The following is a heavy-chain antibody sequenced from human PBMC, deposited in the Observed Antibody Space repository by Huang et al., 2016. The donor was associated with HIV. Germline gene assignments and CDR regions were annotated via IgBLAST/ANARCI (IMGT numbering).Heavy chain of an antibody. V-gene: IGHV4-61*09. D-gene: IGHD2-15*01. Sequence: QVQLQESGPGLVKPSQTLSLTCTVSGASISSGSYYWTWIRQPAGKGLEWIGHIYTSESTHSNPSLKSRFTISIDTSKNHFSLRLNSVTAADTAVYYCATWPPGSQMRAFDIWGPGTMITVSS. CDR1: GASISSGSYY. CDR2: IYTSEST. J-gene: IGHJ3*02. CDR3: ATWPPGSQMRAFDI.